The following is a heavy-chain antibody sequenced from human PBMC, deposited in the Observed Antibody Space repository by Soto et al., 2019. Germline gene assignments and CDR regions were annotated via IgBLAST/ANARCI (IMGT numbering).Heavy chain of an antibody. Sequence: EVQLVESGGGLVQPGGSLRLSCEASGFMFSAYWMSWVRQDPRKGLEWVATISGGASDKFYVDSVKGRFTISRDDAKNSLYLQMNSLRDDDTAVYYCVIDDWHRVDHWGQGTLVTVSS. CDR3: VIDDWHRVDH. CDR2: ISGGASDK. J-gene: IGHJ4*02. CDR1: GFMFSAYW. V-gene: IGHV3-7*01. D-gene: IGHD2-21*01.